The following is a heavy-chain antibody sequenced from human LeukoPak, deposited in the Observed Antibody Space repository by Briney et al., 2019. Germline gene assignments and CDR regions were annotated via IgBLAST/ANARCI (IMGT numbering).Heavy chain of an antibody. J-gene: IGHJ5*02. D-gene: IGHD2-21*02. V-gene: IGHV4-38-2*01. CDR2: IYHSGST. CDR1: GYSISSGDY. CDR3: ARNTTEVVTAKWFDP. Sequence: SETLSLTCAVSGYSISSGDYWGWIRQPPGKGLEVIGSIYHSGSTHYNPSLKSRVTISVDTSKNQFSLKLSSVTAADTAVYYCARNTTEVVTAKWFDPWGQGTLVTVSS.